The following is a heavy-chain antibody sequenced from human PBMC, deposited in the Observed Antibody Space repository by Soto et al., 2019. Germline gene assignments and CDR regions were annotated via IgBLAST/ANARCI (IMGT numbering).Heavy chain of an antibody. Sequence: SETLSLTCDVSGYSISSGYYWGWIRQPPGKGLEWIGSVYHSGSTHYNPSLKSRVTISVDTSKNQFSLKMSSVTAADTAVYYCGRVVYITRWYVDYWVQGTLVTVSA. J-gene: IGHJ4*02. CDR1: GYSISSGYY. CDR3: GRVVYITRWYVDY. V-gene: IGHV4-38-2*01. D-gene: IGHD6-13*01. CDR2: VYHSGST.